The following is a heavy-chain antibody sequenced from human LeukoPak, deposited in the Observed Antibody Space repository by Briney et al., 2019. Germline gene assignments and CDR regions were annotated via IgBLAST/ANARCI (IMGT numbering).Heavy chain of an antibody. CDR2: IIPIFGTA. D-gene: IGHD3-22*01. V-gene: IGHV1-69*13. CDR3: ARDQRITMIVGRNWFDP. CDR1: GYTFTGYY. J-gene: IGHJ5*02. Sequence: SVKVSCKASGYTFTGYYMHWVRQAPGQGLEWMGGIIPIFGTANYAQKFQGRVTITADESTSTAYMELSSLRSEDTAVYYCARDQRITMIVGRNWFDPWGQGTLVTVSS.